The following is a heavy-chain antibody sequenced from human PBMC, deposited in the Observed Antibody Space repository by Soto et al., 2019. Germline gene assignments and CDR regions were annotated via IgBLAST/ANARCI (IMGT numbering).Heavy chain of an antibody. CDR1: GYTFTSYA. D-gene: IGHD2-2*01. V-gene: IGHV1-3*01. CDR2: INAGNGNT. Sequence: ASVKVSCKASGYTFTSYAMHWVRQAPGQRLEWMGWINAGNGNTKYSQKLQGRVTITRDTSASTAYMELSSLRSEDTAVYYCARWRISLPAAIFPWGQGTLVTVSS. CDR3: ARWRISLPAAIFP. J-gene: IGHJ5*02.